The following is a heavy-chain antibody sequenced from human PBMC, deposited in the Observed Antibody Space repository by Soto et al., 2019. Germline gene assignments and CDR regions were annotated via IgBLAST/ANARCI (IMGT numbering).Heavy chain of an antibody. V-gene: IGHV4-59*01. Sequence: SETLSLTCTVSGGSISSYYWSWIRQPPGKGLEWIGYIYYSGSTNYNPSLKSRVTISVDTSKNQFSLKLSSVTAADTAVYYCARGHYDIRNFDYWAQGTLVTVSS. CDR3: ARGHYDIRNFDY. CDR2: IYYSGST. D-gene: IGHD3-9*01. CDR1: GGSISSYY. J-gene: IGHJ4*02.